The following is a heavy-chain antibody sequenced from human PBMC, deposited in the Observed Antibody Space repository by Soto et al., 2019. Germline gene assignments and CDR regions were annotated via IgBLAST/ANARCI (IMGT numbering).Heavy chain of an antibody. CDR3: ARHPKKTGDFDYYYGMDV. Sequence: SETLSLTCTVLGGSISSYYWSWIRQSPGKGLEWIANIYYRGNTNYNPSLESRVTISIDTSKNQFSLKLNSLTAADTAVYYCARHPKKTGDFDYYYGMDVWGQGTTVTVSS. V-gene: IGHV4-59*08. CDR2: IYYRGNT. D-gene: IGHD7-27*01. CDR1: GGSISSYY. J-gene: IGHJ6*02.